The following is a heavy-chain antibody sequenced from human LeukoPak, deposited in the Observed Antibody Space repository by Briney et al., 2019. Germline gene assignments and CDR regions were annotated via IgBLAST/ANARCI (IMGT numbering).Heavy chain of an antibody. CDR1: GGSISSYY. V-gene: IGHV4-59*12. CDR3: ARDPRITMVRGVITYPPDY. D-gene: IGHD3-10*01. CDR2: IYYSGST. J-gene: IGHJ4*02. Sequence: SETLSLTCTVSGGSISSYYWSWIRQPPGKGLEWIGYIYYSGSTNYNPSLKSRVTISVDTSKNQFSLKLSSVTAADTAVYYCARDPRITMVRGVITYPPDYWGQGTLVTVSS.